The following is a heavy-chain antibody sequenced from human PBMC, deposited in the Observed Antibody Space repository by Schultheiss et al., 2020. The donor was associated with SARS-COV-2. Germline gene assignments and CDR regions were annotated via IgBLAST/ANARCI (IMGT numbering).Heavy chain of an antibody. CDR2: IFHSGST. CDR3: ARVGFARALGFDY. D-gene: IGHD5-12*01. Sequence: SETLSLTCSVSGGSISSYYWSWIRQPPGKRLEWIGYIFHSGSTNFNPSLKSRVTISLDTSKNQFSLKVTSVTAADTAVYYCARVGFARALGFDYWGQGTLVTVSS. V-gene: IGHV4-59*08. CDR1: GGSISSYY. J-gene: IGHJ4*02.